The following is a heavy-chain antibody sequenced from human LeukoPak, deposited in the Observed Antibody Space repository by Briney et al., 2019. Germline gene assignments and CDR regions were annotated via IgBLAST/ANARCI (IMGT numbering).Heavy chain of an antibody. J-gene: IGHJ4*02. D-gene: IGHD5-24*01. CDR2: IYYSGST. V-gene: IGHV4-59*01. CDR3: ARVDMAVVLD. Sequence: PSETLSLTCTVSGGSISSYYWSWIRQPPGKGLEWIGYIYYSGSTNYNPSLKSRVTISVDTSKNQFSLKLSPVTAADTAVYYCARVDMAVVLDWGQGTLVTVSS. CDR1: GGSISSYY.